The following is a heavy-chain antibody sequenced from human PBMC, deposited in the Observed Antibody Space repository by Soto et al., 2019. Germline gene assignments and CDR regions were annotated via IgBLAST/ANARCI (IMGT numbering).Heavy chain of an antibody. Sequence: QVQLQESGPGLVKPSQTLSLTCNVSGASISSGDYYWSWIRQPPGKGLEWIGYIYFSESTSYNPSSRSRVTISGDKSKNQLSLRLTSVTAADTAVYYCGIVDMITSGGITGPNDTVDRWGQGKMVTVAS. V-gene: IGHV4-30-4*01. J-gene: IGHJ3*01. CDR3: GIVDMITSGGITGPNDTVDR. CDR1: GASISSGDYY. D-gene: IGHD3-16*01. CDR2: IYFSEST.